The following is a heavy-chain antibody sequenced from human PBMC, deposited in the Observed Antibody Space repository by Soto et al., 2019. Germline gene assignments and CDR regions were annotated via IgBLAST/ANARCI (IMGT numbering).Heavy chain of an antibody. CDR2: IFYSGST. J-gene: IGHJ4*02. CDR3: ARRYGWLYFDY. CDR1: GDSISSSNYF. D-gene: IGHD6-19*01. V-gene: IGHV4-39*01. Sequence: SETLSLTCTVSGDSISSSNYFWGWIRQPPGKGLEWIGTIFYSGSTYYNPSLKSRVTISVDTSKNQFSLRLISVTAADTAMYYCARRYGWLYFDYWGQGSLVTVSS.